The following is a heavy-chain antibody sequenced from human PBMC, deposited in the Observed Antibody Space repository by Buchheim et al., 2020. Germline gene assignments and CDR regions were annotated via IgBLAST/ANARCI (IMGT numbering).Heavy chain of an antibody. CDR3: ARDRAHWNPQSPWFDP. J-gene: IGHJ5*02. Sequence: QVQLQESGPGLVKPSQTLSLTCTVSGGSISSGGYYWRWIRQHPGKGLEWIGYIYYSGSTYYNPSLKSRVTISVETSKNQFSLKLSSVTAADTAVYYCARDRAHWNPQSPWFDPWGQGTL. V-gene: IGHV4-31*03. D-gene: IGHD1-1*01. CDR1: GGSISSGGYY. CDR2: IYYSGST.